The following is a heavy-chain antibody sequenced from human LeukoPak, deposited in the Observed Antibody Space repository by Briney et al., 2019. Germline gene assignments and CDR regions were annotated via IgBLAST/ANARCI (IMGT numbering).Heavy chain of an antibody. CDR3: ATTYYDFWSGYSLGWFDP. V-gene: IGHV4-61*02. CDR1: GGSISSGSYY. D-gene: IGHD3-3*01. CDR2: IYTSGST. Sequence: SETLSLTCTVSGGSISSGSYYWSWIRQPAGKGLEWIGRIYTSGSTNYNPSLKSQVTISVDTSKNQFSLKLSSVTAADTAVYYCATTYYDFWSGYSLGWFDPWGQGTLVTVSS. J-gene: IGHJ5*02.